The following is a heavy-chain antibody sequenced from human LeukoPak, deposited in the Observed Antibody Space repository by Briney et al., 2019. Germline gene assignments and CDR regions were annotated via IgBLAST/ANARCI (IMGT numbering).Heavy chain of an antibody. J-gene: IGHJ4*02. V-gene: IGHV3-74*01. D-gene: IGHD6-13*01. Sequence: GGSLRLSCAASGFTFSSYWMHWVRQAPGKGLVWVSRINRNGSSASYADSVKGRFTISRDNAKNTLYLQMNSLRAEGTAIYYCARDHSSSWYNFDYWGQGTLVTVSS. CDR2: INRNGSSA. CDR1: GFTFSSYW. CDR3: ARDHSSSWYNFDY.